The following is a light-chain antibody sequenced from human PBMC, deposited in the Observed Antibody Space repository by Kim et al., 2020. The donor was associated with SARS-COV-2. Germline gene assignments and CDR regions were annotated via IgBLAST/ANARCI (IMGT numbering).Light chain of an antibody. CDR2: YDS. CDR3: QVWDSSSDHVV. V-gene: IGLV3-21*04. J-gene: IGLJ2*01. Sequence: APGKTARITCGGNNIGSKSVHWYQQKPGQAPVLVIYYDSDRPSGIPERFSGSNSGNTATLAISRDEAGDEADYYCQVWDSSSDHVVFGGGTKLTVL. CDR1: NIGSKS.